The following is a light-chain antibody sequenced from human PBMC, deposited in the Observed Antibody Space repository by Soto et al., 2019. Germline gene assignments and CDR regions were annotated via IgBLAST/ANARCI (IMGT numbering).Light chain of an antibody. V-gene: IGKV3-20*01. CDR3: QQYGRSPFT. Sequence: EIVLTQSPDTLSLSPGERATLSCRASQSVRDSFLAWYQQKPGQSPRLLIYAAISRATGIPERFSGSGSETDFTLTIYRLEPEDFAVYYCQQYGRSPFTFGPGTKVDIK. CDR2: AAI. J-gene: IGKJ3*01. CDR1: QSVRDSF.